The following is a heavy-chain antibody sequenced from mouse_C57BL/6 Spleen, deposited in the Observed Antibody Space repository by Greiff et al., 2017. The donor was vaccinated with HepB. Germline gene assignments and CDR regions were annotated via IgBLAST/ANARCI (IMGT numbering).Heavy chain of an antibody. J-gene: IGHJ2*01. CDR1: GYAFSSYW. D-gene: IGHD2-4*01. CDR3: ARLGTYDYDFDY. CDR2: IYPGDGDT. Sequence: QVQLQQSGAELVKPGASVKISCKASGYAFSSYWMNWVKQRPGKGLEWIGQIYPGDGDTNYNGKFKGKATLTADKSSSTAYMQLSSLTSEDSAVYFCARLGTYDYDFDYWGQGTTLTVSS. V-gene: IGHV1-80*01.